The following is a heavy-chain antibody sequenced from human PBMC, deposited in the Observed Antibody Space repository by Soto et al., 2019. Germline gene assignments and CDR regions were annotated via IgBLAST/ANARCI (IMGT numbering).Heavy chain of an antibody. CDR1: GFTFSSYA. D-gene: IGHD3-3*01. CDR3: ARDTIFGVVTSYGGMDV. Sequence: GGSLRLSCAASGFTFSSYAMHWVHQAPGKGLERVAVISYDGSNKYYADSVKGRFTISRDNSKNTLYLQMNSLRAEDTAVYYCARDTIFGVVTSYGGMDVWGQGTTVTVSS. V-gene: IGHV3-30-3*01. CDR2: ISYDGSNK. J-gene: IGHJ6*02.